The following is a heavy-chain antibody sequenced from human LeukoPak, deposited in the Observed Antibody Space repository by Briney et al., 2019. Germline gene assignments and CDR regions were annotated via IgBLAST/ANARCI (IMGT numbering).Heavy chain of an antibody. V-gene: IGHV3-30*04. CDR3: ASNPWLQFWFDP. D-gene: IGHD5-24*01. J-gene: IGHJ5*02. Sequence: PGGSLRLSCAASGFTFSSYAMHWVRQAPGKGLEWVAIISNDGINKYYAASVKGRFTISRDNSKNMLYLQMSSLRVEDTAVYYCASNPWLQFWFDPWGQGTLVTVSS. CDR1: GFTFSSYA. CDR2: ISNDGINK.